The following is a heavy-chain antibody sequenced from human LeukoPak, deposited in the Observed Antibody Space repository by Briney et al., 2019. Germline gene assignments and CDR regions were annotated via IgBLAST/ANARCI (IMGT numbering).Heavy chain of an antibody. J-gene: IGHJ6*03. Sequence: GGSLRLSCAASGFTFSSYGMHWVRQAPGKGLEWVAFIRYDGSNKYHADSVKGRFTISRDNAKNTLYLQMNSLRAEDTAVYYCAKRGNYSNFNYYYYMDVWGKGTTVTVSS. V-gene: IGHV3-30*02. CDR3: AKRGNYSNFNYYYYMDV. CDR1: GFTFSSYG. D-gene: IGHD4-11*01. CDR2: IRYDGSNK.